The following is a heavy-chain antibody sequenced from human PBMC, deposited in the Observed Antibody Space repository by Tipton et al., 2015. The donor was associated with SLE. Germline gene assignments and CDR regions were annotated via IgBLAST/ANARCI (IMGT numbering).Heavy chain of an antibody. J-gene: IGHJ3*02. CDR2: IYHSGST. Sequence: TLSLTCAVYGGSFSGYYWSWIRQPPGKGLEWIGEIYHSGSTNYNPSLKSRVTISVDKSKNQFSLKLSSVTAADTAVYYCASLRVGVRGAFDIWGQGTMVTVSS. D-gene: IGHD1-26*01. V-gene: IGHV4-34*01. CDR1: GGSFSGYY. CDR3: ASLRVGVRGAFDI.